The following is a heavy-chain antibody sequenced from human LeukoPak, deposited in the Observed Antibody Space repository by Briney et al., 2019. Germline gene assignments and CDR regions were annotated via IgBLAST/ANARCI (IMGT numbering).Heavy chain of an antibody. J-gene: IGHJ3*02. Sequence: GGSLRLSCAASGFTFSSYAMSWVRQAPGKGLEWVSAISGCGGSTYYADSVKGRFTISRDNSKNTLYLQMNSLRAEDTAVYYCAKDLSGCSGGSCYPDAFDIWGQGSMVTVSS. V-gene: IGHV3-23*01. CDR3: AKDLSGCSGGSCYPDAFDI. CDR1: GFTFSSYA. CDR2: ISGCGGST. D-gene: IGHD2-15*01.